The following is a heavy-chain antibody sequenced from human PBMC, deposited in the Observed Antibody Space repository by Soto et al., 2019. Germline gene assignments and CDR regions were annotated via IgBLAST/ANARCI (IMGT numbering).Heavy chain of an antibody. CDR3: ARDSSEYYDFWSGYSIKGMDV. CDR1: GFTFSSYA. V-gene: IGHV3-30-3*01. J-gene: IGHJ6*02. Sequence: GGSLRLSCAASGFTFSSYAMHWVRQAPGKGLERVAVISYDGSNKYDADSGKGGFTISGDNSKNTLYLQMNSLRDEDTAVYYCARDSSEYYDFWSGYSIKGMDVWGQGTTVTVSS. CDR2: ISYDGSNK. D-gene: IGHD3-3*01.